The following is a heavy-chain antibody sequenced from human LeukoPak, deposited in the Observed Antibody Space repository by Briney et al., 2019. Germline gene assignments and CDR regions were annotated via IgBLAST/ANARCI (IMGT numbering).Heavy chain of an antibody. V-gene: IGHV4-59*01. CDR1: GGSISSYY. D-gene: IGHD2-15*01. J-gene: IGHJ3*02. CDR3: ARVTDCSGGSCYGAFDI. Sequence: SETLSLTCTVSGGSISSYYWSWIRQPPGKGLEWIGYIYYSGSTNYNPSPKSRVTISVDTSKNQFSLKLSSVTAADTAVYYCARVTDCSGGSCYGAFDIWGQGTMVTVSS. CDR2: IYYSGST.